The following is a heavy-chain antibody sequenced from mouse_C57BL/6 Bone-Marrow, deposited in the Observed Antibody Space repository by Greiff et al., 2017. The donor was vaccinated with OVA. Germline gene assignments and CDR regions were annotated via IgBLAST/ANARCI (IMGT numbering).Heavy chain of an antibody. Sequence: QVQLQQPGAELVRPGSSVKLSCRASGYTFTSYWMHWVKQRPIQGLEWIGNIDPSDSETHYNQKFKDKATLTVDKSSSTAYMQLSSLTSEDSAVYYCATFYDGYFFDYWGQGTTLTVSS. V-gene: IGHV1-52*01. CDR3: ATFYDGYFFDY. CDR2: IDPSDSET. CDR1: GYTFTSYW. D-gene: IGHD2-3*01. J-gene: IGHJ2*01.